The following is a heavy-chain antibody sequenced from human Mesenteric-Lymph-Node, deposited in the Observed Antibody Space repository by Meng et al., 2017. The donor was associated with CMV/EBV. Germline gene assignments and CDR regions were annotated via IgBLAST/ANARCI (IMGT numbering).Heavy chain of an antibody. J-gene: IGHJ5*02. Sequence: SETLSLTCAVYGGSFSGYYWSWIRQPPGKGLEWIGEINHSGSTNYNPSLKSRVTISVDTSKNQLSLKLSSVTAADTAVYYCARALGYCSSTSCYNWFDPWGQGTLVTVSS. V-gene: IGHV4-34*01. CDR1: GGSFSGYY. CDR3: ARALGYCSSTSCYNWFDP. D-gene: IGHD2-2*01. CDR2: INHSGST.